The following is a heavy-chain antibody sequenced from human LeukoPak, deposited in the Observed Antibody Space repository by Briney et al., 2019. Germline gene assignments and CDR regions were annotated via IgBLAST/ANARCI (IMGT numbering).Heavy chain of an antibody. J-gene: IGHJ4*02. Sequence: GASVKVSCKASGYTFTGYYMHWVRQAPGQGLEWMGWINPNSGGTNYAQKFQGRVTMTRDTSISTAYMELSSLRSEDTAVYYCARDKNYGDYGAFDYWGQGTLVTVSS. V-gene: IGHV1-2*02. D-gene: IGHD4-17*01. CDR2: INPNSGGT. CDR1: GYTFTGYY. CDR3: ARDKNYGDYGAFDY.